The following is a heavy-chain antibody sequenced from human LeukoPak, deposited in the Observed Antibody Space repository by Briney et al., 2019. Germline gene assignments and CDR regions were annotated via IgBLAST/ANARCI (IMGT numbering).Heavy chain of an antibody. CDR2: IYYSGST. Sequence: SETLSLTCTASGGSISSYYWGWIRQPPGKGLEWIGYIYYSGSTNYNPSLKSRVTISVDTSKNQFSLKLSSVTAADTAVYYCARGGLAGDYASPFFDYWGQGTLVTVSS. CDR3: ARGGLAGDYASPFFDY. D-gene: IGHD4-17*01. V-gene: IGHV4-59*01. J-gene: IGHJ4*02. CDR1: GGSISSYY.